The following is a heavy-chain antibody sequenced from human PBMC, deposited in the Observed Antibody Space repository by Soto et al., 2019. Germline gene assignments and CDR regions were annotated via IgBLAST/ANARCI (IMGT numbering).Heavy chain of an antibody. CDR3: ARDDSSGWPYYYYGMDV. D-gene: IGHD6-19*01. J-gene: IGHJ6*02. CDR2: ISSSGSTI. V-gene: IGHV3-48*03. CDR1: GFTFSSYE. Sequence: EVQLVESGGGLVQPGGSLRLSCAASGFTFSSYEMNWVRQAPGKGLEWVSYISSSGSTIYYADSVKGRFTISRDNAKNSLYLQMNSLRAEDTAVYYCARDDSSGWPYYYYGMDVWGQGTTVTVSS.